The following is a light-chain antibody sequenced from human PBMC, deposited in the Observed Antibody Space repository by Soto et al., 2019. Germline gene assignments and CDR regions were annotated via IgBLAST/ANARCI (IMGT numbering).Light chain of an antibody. CDR3: LQDNNYPLT. J-gene: IGKJ3*01. Sequence: IQMTQSPSSLSASVGDRVTITCRASQRIGSYLHWYQQKAGRAPTLLIYLASNLQSGVPRRFSGSGSGTEFTLTISSLQPEDFSTYYCLQDNNYPLTFGAGTKVDIK. CDR2: LAS. CDR1: QRIGSY. V-gene: IGKV1-6*01.